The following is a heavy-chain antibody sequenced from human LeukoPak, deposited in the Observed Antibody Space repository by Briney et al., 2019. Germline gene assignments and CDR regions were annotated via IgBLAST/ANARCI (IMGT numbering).Heavy chain of an antibody. CDR1: GGTFSSYA. CDR2: IIPILGIA. Sequence: SVKVSCKASGGTFSSYAISWVRQAPGQGLEWMGRIIPILGIANYAQKFQGRVTITADKSTSTAYMELSSLRSEDTAVYYCAIRSKWKTDQPESMDSWGQGTLVTVSS. CDR3: AIRSKWKTDQPESMDS. D-gene: IGHD1-20*01. V-gene: IGHV1-69*04. J-gene: IGHJ4*02.